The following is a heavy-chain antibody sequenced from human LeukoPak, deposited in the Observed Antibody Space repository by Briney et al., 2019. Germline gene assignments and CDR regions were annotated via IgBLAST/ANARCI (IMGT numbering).Heavy chain of an antibody. CDR2: IKQDGSEK. CDR3: ARAQTYGDSRLLLDY. J-gene: IGHJ4*02. Sequence: GGSLRLSCAASGFTFSSYWMSWVRQAPGQGLEWVANIKQDGSEKYYVDSVKGRFTISRDNAKNSLYLQMNSLRVEDTALYYCARAQTYGDSRLLLDYWGQGTLVTVSS. D-gene: IGHD4-17*01. CDR1: GFTFSSYW. V-gene: IGHV3-7*03.